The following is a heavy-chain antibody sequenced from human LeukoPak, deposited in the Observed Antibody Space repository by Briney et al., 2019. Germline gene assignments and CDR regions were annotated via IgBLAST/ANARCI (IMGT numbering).Heavy chain of an antibody. D-gene: IGHD3-22*01. V-gene: IGHV4-39*01. J-gene: IGHJ4*02. CDR2: IYYSGST. Sequence: SETLSLTCTVSGGSISSSSYYWGWIRQPPGKGLEWIGSIYYSGSTYYNPSLKSRVTISVDTSKNQFSLKLSSVTAADTAVYYCARHVGRITMIVGPYYFDYWGQGTLVTVSS. CDR1: GGSISSSSYY. CDR3: ARHVGRITMIVGPYYFDY.